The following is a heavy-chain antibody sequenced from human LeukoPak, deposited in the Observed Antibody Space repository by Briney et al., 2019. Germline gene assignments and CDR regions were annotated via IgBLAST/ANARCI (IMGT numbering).Heavy chain of an antibody. D-gene: IGHD5-24*01. V-gene: IGHV4-39*01. CDR3: ARTLQERWLQSDDAFDI. J-gene: IGHJ3*02. CDR1: GGSISSSSYY. CDR2: IYYSGST. Sequence: SETLSLTCTVSGGSISSSSYYWGWIRQPPGKGLEWIGSIYYSGSTYYNPSLKSRVTISVDTSKNQFSLKLSSVTAADTAVYYCARTLQERWLQSDDAFDIWGQGTMVTVSS.